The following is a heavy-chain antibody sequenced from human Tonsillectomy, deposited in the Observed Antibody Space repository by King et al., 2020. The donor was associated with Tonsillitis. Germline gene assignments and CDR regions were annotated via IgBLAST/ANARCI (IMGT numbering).Heavy chain of an antibody. J-gene: IGHJ4*02. D-gene: IGHD3-16*02. CDR2: IIPIFGRA. CDR1: GGTFSSYA. CDR3: ARDRGRYDYVWGSYRSIGY. Sequence: QLVQSGAEVKKPGSSVKVSCKASGGTFSSYAISWVRQAPGQGLEWMGGIIPIFGRANYAQKFQGRVTITADESTSTAYMELSSLRSEDTAVYYCARDRGRYDYVWGSYRSIGYWGQGTLVTVSS. V-gene: IGHV1-69*12.